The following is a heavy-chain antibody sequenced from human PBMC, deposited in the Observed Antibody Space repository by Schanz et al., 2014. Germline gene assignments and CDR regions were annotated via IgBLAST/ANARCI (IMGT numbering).Heavy chain of an antibody. CDR2: INDMGGT. D-gene: IGHD2-21*01. CDR1: GASMSSYQ. Sequence: QVQLQESGPGLVKPSKTLSLTCTVSGASMSSYQWNWIRQPPGKGLEWIAYINDMGGTNYNPSLKSRVTISLATSKKNFSLRLPSVTAADTAVYSCAGICRDDCSGVEAGGQGTRVTVSS. V-gene: IGHV4-59*01. CDR3: AGICRDDCSGVEA. J-gene: IGHJ4*02.